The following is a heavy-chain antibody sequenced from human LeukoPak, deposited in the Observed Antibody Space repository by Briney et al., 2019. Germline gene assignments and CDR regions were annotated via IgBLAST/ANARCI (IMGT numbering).Heavy chain of an antibody. CDR2: INHSGST. Sequence: SETLSLTCAVHGGSFSGYYWSWIRQPPGKGLEWIGEINHSGSTNYNPSLKSRVTISVDTSKNQFSLKLSSVTAADTAVYYCARGYSGYLYWGQGTLVTVSS. CDR3: ARGYSGYLY. V-gene: IGHV4-34*01. J-gene: IGHJ4*02. CDR1: GGSFSGYY. D-gene: IGHD5-12*01.